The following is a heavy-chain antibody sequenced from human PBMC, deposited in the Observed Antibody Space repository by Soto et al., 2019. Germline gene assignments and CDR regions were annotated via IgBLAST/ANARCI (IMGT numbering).Heavy chain of an antibody. J-gene: IGHJ5*02. D-gene: IGHD2-15*01. CDR3: ARVRAAPRDLHKWFDP. Sequence: QVQLQQWGAGLLKPSETLSLTCAVYGGSFSGSYWSWIRQPPGKRLEWIGEINLGGSANYNPSLKGRVTISVDTSNNQFALKLSSVTAADTAVYYCARVRAAPRDLHKWFDPWGQGTLVTVSS. V-gene: IGHV4-34*01. CDR1: GGSFSGSY. CDR2: INLGGSA.